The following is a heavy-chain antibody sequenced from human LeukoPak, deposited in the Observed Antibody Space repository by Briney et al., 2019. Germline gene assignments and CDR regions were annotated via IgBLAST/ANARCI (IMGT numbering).Heavy chain of an antibody. CDR3: ARSRTWSSSTSLDAFDI. CDR2: MNPHSGNT. D-gene: IGHD2-2*01. CDR1: GYTFTTYD. Sequence: GASVKVSCKASGYTFTTYDINWVRQATGQGLEWMGWMNPHSGNTGYAQKLQGRVTMTTDTSTSTAYMELSSLRSEDTAVYYCARSRTWSSSTSLDAFDIWGQGTMVTVSS. V-gene: IGHV1-8*02. J-gene: IGHJ3*02.